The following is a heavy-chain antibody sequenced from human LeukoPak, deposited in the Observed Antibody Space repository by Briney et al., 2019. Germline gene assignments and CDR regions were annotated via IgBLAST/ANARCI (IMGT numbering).Heavy chain of an antibody. CDR1: GYSFTSYW. CDR2: IYPGDSDT. CDR3: ARRTTMVRGAQNWFDP. V-gene: IGHV5-51*01. D-gene: IGHD3-10*01. J-gene: IGHJ5*02. Sequence: GESLKISCKGSGYSFTSYWIGWVRQMPGKGLEWMGIIYPGDSDTRYSPSFQGQVTISADKSISTAYLQWSSLKASHTAMYYCARRTTMVRGAQNWFDPWGQGTLVTVSS.